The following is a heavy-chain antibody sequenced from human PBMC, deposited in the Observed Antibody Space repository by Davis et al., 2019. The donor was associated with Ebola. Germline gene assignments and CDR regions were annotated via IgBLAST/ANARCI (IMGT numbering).Heavy chain of an antibody. CDR1: GYRFTSYW. V-gene: IGHV5-51*01. J-gene: IGHJ6*04. CDR3: ARGNPASYFFGLDV. CDR2: IYPADSDT. D-gene: IGHD1-14*01. Sequence: GESLKISCEGSGYRFTSYWIGWVRQMPGKGLEWMGIIYPADSDTRYNPSFQGQVTISADKSLSTAYLQWSSLKASDTAMYYCARGNPASYFFGLDVWGEGTSVTVSS.